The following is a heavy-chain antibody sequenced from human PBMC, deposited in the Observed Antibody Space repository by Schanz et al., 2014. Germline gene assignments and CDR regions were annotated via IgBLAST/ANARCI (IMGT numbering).Heavy chain of an antibody. D-gene: IGHD3-9*01. J-gene: IGHJ5*02. CDR1: GFTFSSYS. CDR2: LSEGGGGT. CDR3: AKAADWPVTRFDP. V-gene: IGHV3-23*04. Sequence: EVQLVESGGGLVQPGGSLRLSCTASGFTFSSYSMNWVRQAPGKGLEWVSALSEGGGGTHYADSVRGRFTISSDSSKNTLYLQMSSLRADDTAVYYCAKAADWPVTRFDPWGQGTPITVSS.